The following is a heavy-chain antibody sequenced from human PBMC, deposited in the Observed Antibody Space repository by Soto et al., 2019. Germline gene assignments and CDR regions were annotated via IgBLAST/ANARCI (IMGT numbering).Heavy chain of an antibody. J-gene: IGHJ3*02. CDR2: TYYRSKWYN. D-gene: IGHD3-22*01. CDR1: GDSVSSNSAA. CDR3: ARDRLGSSGYYFDAFDI. V-gene: IGHV6-1*01. Sequence: SQTLSLTCAISGDSVSSNSAAWSWIRQSPSRGLEWLGRTYYRSKWYNDYAVSVKSRITINSDTSKNQFSLQLKSVTPEDTAVYYCARDRLGSSGYYFDAFDIWGQGTMVTVSS.